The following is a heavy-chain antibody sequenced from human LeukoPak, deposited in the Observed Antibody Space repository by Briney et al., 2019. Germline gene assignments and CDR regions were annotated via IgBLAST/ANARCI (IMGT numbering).Heavy chain of an antibody. J-gene: IGHJ4*02. Sequence: PGGSLRLSCVASGFTFSNHWMSWVRQAPGKGLEWVANIKQDGSEKYYVDSVKGRFTISRDNAKKSLYLQMNSLRAEDTAVYYCAKVRDRPYYFDYWGQGTLVTVSS. CDR3: AKVRDRPYYFDY. V-gene: IGHV3-7*01. CDR2: IKQDGSEK. CDR1: GFTFSNHW.